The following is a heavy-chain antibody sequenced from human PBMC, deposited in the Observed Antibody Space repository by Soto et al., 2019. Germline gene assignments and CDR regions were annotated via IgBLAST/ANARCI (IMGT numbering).Heavy chain of an antibody. CDR3: ARHLNYDFWSRNVGLDY. CDR1: GGSISSYY. J-gene: IGHJ4*02. Sequence: SETLSLTCTVSGGSISSYYWSWIRQPPGKGLEWIGYIYYSGSTNYNPSIKSRDTISVDTSKNQFSLKMSSVTAADTAVYYCARHLNYDFWSRNVGLDYWGQGTLVTVSS. D-gene: IGHD3-3*01. CDR2: IYYSGST. V-gene: IGHV4-59*08.